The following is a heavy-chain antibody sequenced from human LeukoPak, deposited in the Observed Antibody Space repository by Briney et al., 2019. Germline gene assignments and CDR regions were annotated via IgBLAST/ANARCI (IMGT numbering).Heavy chain of an antibody. J-gene: IGHJ5*02. CDR1: GGTFSSYA. CDR3: ARGLQDIVVVPAALFDP. CDR2: INPNSGNT. D-gene: IGHD2-2*01. V-gene: IGHV1-8*02. Sequence: GSSVKVSCKASGGTFSSYAISWVRQAPGQGLEWMGWINPNSGNTGYAQKFQGRVTMTRNTSISTAYMELSSLRSEDTAVYYCARGLQDIVVVPAALFDPWGQGTLVTVSS.